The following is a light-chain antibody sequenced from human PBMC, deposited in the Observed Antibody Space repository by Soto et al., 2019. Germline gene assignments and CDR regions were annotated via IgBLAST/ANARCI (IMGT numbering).Light chain of an antibody. CDR1: NSNIGAGYD. CDR2: DDN. CDR3: QSYDSSLSGYV. Sequence: VLTQPPSVSGAPGQRVTISCTGSNSNIGAGYDLHWYQQLPGTAPKLLIYDDNNRPSGVPDRFSGSKSGTSASLAITGLQAEDEADYYCQSYDSSLSGYVFGTGTKVTVL. V-gene: IGLV1-40*01. J-gene: IGLJ1*01.